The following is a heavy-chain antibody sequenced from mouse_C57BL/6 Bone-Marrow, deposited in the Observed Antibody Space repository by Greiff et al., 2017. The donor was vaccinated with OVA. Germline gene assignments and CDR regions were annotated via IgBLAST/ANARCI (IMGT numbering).Heavy chain of an antibody. D-gene: IGHD1-1*01. J-gene: IGHJ3*01. Sequence: VQLQQPGAELVKPGASVKMSCKASGYTFTSYWITWVQQRPGQGLEWIGDIYPGSGSTNYNEKFKSKATLTVDTSSSTAYMQLSSLTSEDSAVYYCAREGLYYYGSSPAGFADWGKGTLVTVSA. CDR2: IYPGSGST. CDR1: GYTFTSYW. CDR3: AREGLYYYGSSPAGFAD. V-gene: IGHV1-55*01.